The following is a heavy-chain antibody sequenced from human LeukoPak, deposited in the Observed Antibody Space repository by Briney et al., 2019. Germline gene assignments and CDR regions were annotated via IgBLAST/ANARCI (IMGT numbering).Heavy chain of an antibody. CDR2: IYYSGST. Sequence: SETVSLTCTVSGGSISGYYWSWIRQPPGKGLEWIGYIYYSGSTNYNPSLKSRVTISVDTSKNQFSLKLSSVTAADTAVYYCARGKYSSPLDAFDIWGQGTMVTVSS. D-gene: IGHD6-19*01. CDR1: GGSISGYY. J-gene: IGHJ3*02. V-gene: IGHV4-59*01. CDR3: ARGKYSSPLDAFDI.